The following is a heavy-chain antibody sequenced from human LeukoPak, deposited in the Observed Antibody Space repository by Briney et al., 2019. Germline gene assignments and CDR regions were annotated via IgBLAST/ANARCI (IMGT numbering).Heavy chain of an antibody. CDR3: ARGGPLIYYYDSSGSIGPRYNWFDP. CDR1: GYTFTSYD. V-gene: IGHV1-8*01. CDR2: MNPNSGNT. J-gene: IGHJ5*02. Sequence: ASVKVSCKASGYTFTSYDINWVRQATGQGLEWMGWMNPNSGNTGYAQKFQGRVTMTRNTSISTAYMELSSLRSEDTAVYYCARGGPLIYYYDSSGSIGPRYNWFDPWGQGTLVTVSS. D-gene: IGHD3-22*01.